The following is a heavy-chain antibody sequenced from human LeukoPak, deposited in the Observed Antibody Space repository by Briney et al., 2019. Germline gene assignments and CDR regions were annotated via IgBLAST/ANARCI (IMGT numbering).Heavy chain of an antibody. D-gene: IGHD1-14*01. V-gene: IGHV3-7*01. CDR3: ARRPPWDLPPYYFDY. Sequence: PGGSLRLSCAASGFTFSSYWMSWVRQAPGKGLEWVANIKQDGSEKYYVDSVKGRFTISRDNAKNSLYLQMNSLRVEDTAVYYCARRPPWDLPPYYFDYWGQGTLVTVPS. CDR1: GFTFSSYW. CDR2: IKQDGSEK. J-gene: IGHJ4*02.